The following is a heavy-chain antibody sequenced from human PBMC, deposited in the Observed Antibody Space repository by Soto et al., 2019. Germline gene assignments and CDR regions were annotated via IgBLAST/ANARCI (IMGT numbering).Heavy chain of an antibody. V-gene: IGHV1-2*02. J-gene: IGHJ4*02. CDR3: GSGFHRGPRNFCDY. CDR1: GYTFTGYY. D-gene: IGHD1-7*01. Sequence: ASVKVSCKASGYTFTGYYMHWVRQAPGQGLEWMGWINPNSGGTNYAQKFQGRVTMTRDTSISTAYMELSRRRSDDTAVYYCGSGFHRGPRNFCDYWGQGTLVTVSS. CDR2: INPNSGGT.